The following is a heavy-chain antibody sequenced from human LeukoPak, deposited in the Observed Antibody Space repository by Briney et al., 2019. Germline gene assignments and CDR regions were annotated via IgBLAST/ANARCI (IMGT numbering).Heavy chain of an antibody. Sequence: SETLSLTCTVSGDSISSYYWSWIRQPPGKGLEWIGYIYYSGSTGYNPSLKSRVTISVDTSKNQFSLKLTSVTAADTAVYYCARGLGELSFPFDYWGQGTLVTVSS. CDR2: IYYSGST. V-gene: IGHV4-59*01. J-gene: IGHJ4*02. CDR1: GDSISSYY. CDR3: ARGLGELSFPFDY. D-gene: IGHD3-16*02.